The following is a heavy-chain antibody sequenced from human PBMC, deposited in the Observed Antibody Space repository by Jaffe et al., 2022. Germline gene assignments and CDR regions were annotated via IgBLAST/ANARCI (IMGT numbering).Heavy chain of an antibody. CDR3: AKTWVPDNGDYFEY. V-gene: IGHV3-30*02. CDR2: IRSDEITK. J-gene: IGHJ4*02. Sequence: QVQLVESGGGVVQPGGSLRLSCAASGFTFSNYGMHWVRQAPGKGLEWVAFIRSDEITKYYADSVKGRFTISRDNSKNTLYLQMNSLRAEDTAVYYCAKTWVPDNGDYFEYWGQGNLVSVSS. D-gene: IGHD4-17*01. CDR1: GFTFSNYG.